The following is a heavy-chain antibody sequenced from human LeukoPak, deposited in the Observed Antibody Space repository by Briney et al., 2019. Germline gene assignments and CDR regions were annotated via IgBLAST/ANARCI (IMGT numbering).Heavy chain of an antibody. CDR2: INPNGGGT. J-gene: IGHJ4*02. Sequence: ASVKVSCKASGYTFTSYGISWVRQAPGQGLEWMGIINPNGGGTSYAQKFQGRVTMTRDMSTSTVYMELSSLRYEDTAVYYCARLEPSLRGPTFDYWGQGTPVTVSS. D-gene: IGHD4-17*01. CDR3: ARLEPSLRGPTFDY. V-gene: IGHV1-46*01. CDR1: GYTFTSYG.